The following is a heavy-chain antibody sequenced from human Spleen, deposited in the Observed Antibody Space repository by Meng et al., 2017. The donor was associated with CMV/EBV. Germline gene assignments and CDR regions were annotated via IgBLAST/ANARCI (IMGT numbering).Heavy chain of an antibody. D-gene: IGHD6-13*01. V-gene: IGHV3-23*01. J-gene: IGHJ4*02. CDR1: GFTFSSYA. CDR2: ISGSGGST. CDR3: AREAPAGPLDN. Sequence: GESLKISCAASGFTFSSYAMNWVRQAPGEGLEWVSAISGSGGSTYYADSVKGRFTISRDSAKNSLYLQINSLRDEDTAVYYCAREAPAGPLDNWGQGTLVTVSS.